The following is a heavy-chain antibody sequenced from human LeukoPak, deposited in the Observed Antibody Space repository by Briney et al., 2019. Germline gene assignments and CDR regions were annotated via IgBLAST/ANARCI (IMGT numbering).Heavy chain of an antibody. D-gene: IGHD4-23*01. V-gene: IGHV1-18*01. CDR2: ISAYNGNT. CDR1: GYTFTSYG. CDR3: ARLEVVTGLWYFDL. Sequence: ASVKVSCKASGYTFTSYGTSWVRQAPGQGLEWMGWISAYNGNTNYAQKLQGRVTMTTDTSTSTAYMELRSLRSDDTAVYYCARLEVVTGLWYFDLWGRGTLVTVSS. J-gene: IGHJ2*01.